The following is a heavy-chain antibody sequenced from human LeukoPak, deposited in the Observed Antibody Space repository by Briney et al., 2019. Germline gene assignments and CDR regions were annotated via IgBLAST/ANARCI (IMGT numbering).Heavy chain of an antibody. CDR2: IGGDGTTT. CDR1: GFTFRNYG. CDR3: AKLEDSGSSH. J-gene: IGHJ4*02. Sequence: GGSLRLSCAASGFTFRNYGMIWVRQPPGKGLGWVSAIGGDGTTTYYADSVKGRFTISRDNSKNTMYLQMNSLRVEDTALFYCAKLEDSGSSHWGQGTLVTVSS. V-gene: IGHV3-23*01. D-gene: IGHD6-6*01.